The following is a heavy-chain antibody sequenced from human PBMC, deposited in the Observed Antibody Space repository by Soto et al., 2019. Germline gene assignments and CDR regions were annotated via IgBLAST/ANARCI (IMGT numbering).Heavy chain of an antibody. J-gene: IGHJ4*02. CDR3: ATRSPAFDY. Sequence: ASVKVSCKASGYTFTSFGISGVRQAPGQGLEWMGWITTDKGKTNYAQKFQGRVTMTTDTSTRTAYMELRSLRSDDTAVYYCATRSPAFDYWGQGTLVTVSS. CDR2: ITTDKGKT. CDR1: GYTFTSFG. V-gene: IGHV1-18*01.